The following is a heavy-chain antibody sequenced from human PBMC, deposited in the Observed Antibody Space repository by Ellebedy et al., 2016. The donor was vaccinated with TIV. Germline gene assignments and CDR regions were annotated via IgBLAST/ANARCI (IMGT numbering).Heavy chain of an antibody. V-gene: IGHV5-51*01. CDR2: VYPGNSYT. D-gene: IGHD1-26*01. CDR1: GYSFTTYW. J-gene: IGHJ4*02. CDR3: ARLVGATGNFDY. Sequence: GESLKISCKGSGYSFTTYWIGWVRQMPGKGLEWMGIVYPGNSYTSYSPSFQGQVTISADKSISTAYLQWSSLKASDTAMYYCARLVGATGNFDYWGQGTLVTVSS.